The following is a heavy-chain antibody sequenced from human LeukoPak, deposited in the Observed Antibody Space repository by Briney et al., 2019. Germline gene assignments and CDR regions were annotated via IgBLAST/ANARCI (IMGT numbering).Heavy chain of an antibody. CDR1: GYTFTGYY. D-gene: IGHD6-13*01. CDR3: ARRPRGSSWYYFDY. Sequence: GASVQVSCKASGYTFTGYYMHWVRQAPGQGLEWMGWINPNSGGTNYAQKFQGRVTMTRDTSISTAYMELSRLRSDDTAVYYCARRPRGSSWYYFDYWGQGTLVTVSS. J-gene: IGHJ4*02. V-gene: IGHV1-2*02. CDR2: INPNSGGT.